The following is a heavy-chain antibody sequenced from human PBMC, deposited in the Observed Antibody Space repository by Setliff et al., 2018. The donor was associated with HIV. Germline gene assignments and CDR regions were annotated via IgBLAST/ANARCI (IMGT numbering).Heavy chain of an antibody. D-gene: IGHD6-6*01. V-gene: IGHV4-61*08. CDR3: ASEAWTSYRSSSGYYYYYMDV. Sequence: SETLSLTCTVSGGSISSGDYYWSWIRQPPGKGLEWIGYIYYSGTTKYNPSLKSRVTISVDTSKNQFSLKLSSVTAADTAVYYCASEAWTSYRSSSGYYYYYMDVWGKGTTVTVSS. CDR2: IYYSGTT. J-gene: IGHJ6*03. CDR1: GGSISSGDYY.